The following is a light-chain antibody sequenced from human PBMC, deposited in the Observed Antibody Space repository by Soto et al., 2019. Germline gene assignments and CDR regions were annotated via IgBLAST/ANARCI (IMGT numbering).Light chain of an antibody. Sequence: QSVLTQPPSVSGAPGQRVTISCTGSSSNIGAGYDVQWYQQVPGTAPKLLIYGYTTRPSGVPDRFSDSKSGTSASLAIPGLQAEDEAGYYCQSYDSSLSGWMFGGGTKLTVL. V-gene: IGLV1-40*01. CDR2: GYT. J-gene: IGLJ3*02. CDR3: QSYDSSLSGWM. CDR1: SSNIGAGYD.